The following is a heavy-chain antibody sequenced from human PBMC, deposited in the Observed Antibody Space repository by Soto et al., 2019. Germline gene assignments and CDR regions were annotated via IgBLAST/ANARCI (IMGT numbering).Heavy chain of an antibody. Sequence: KQSQTLSLTCAISGDSVSSNSAAWNWIRQSPSRGLEWLGRTYYRSKWYNDYAVSVKSRITINPDTSKNQFSLQLNSVTPEDTAVYYCAREKIYNWNYGPDYYGMDVWGQGTTVTVSS. CDR3: AREKIYNWNYGPDYYGMDV. J-gene: IGHJ6*02. V-gene: IGHV6-1*01. D-gene: IGHD1-7*01. CDR2: TYYRSKWYN. CDR1: GDSVSSNSAA.